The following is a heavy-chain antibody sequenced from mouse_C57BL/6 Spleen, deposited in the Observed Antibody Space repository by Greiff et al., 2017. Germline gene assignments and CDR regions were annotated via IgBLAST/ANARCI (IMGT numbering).Heavy chain of an antibody. Sequence: VQLQQPGAELVKPGASVKLSCKASGYTFTSYWMQWVKQRPGQGLEWIGEIDPSDSYTNYNQKFKGKATLTVDTSSSTAYMQLSSLTSEDSAVYYCARRGESTMVTTGAMDYWGQGTSVTVSS. CDR1: GYTFTSYW. CDR3: ARRGESTMVTTGAMDY. J-gene: IGHJ4*01. CDR2: IDPSDSYT. D-gene: IGHD2-2*01. V-gene: IGHV1-50*01.